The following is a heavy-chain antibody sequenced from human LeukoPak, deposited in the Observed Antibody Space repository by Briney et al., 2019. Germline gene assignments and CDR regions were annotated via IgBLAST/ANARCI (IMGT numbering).Heavy chain of an antibody. J-gene: IGHJ6*03. V-gene: IGHV4-59*01. D-gene: IGHD5-18*01. CDR3: ARDSGYSYGYGLYYYYMDV. CDR2: IYYSGST. Sequence: SETLSLTCTVSGGSISSYYWSWIRQPPGKGLEWIGYIYYSGSTNYNPSLKSRVTISVDTSKNQFSLQLSSVTAADTAVYYCARDSGYSYGYGLYYYYMDVWGKGTTVTVSS. CDR1: GGSISSYY.